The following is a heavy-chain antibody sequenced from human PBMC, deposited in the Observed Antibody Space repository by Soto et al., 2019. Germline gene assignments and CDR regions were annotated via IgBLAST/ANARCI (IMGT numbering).Heavy chain of an antibody. D-gene: IGHD3-3*01. J-gene: IGHJ4*02. Sequence: EVQLVESGGGLVKPGGSLRLSCAASGFTFSNAWMNWVRQAPGKGLEWVGRIKSKTDGGTTDYAAPVKGRFTISRDDSKNTLYLQMNSLKTEDTAVYYCTTAEGYYDFWSGYYYFDYWGQGTLVTVSS. CDR3: TTAEGYYDFWSGYYYFDY. CDR1: GFTFSNAW. CDR2: IKSKTDGGTT. V-gene: IGHV3-15*07.